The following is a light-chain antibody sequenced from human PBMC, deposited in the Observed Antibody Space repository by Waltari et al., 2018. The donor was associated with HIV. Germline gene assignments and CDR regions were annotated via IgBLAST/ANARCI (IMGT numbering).Light chain of an antibody. CDR1: QSLVYSDGNTY. CDR3: MQGTNCPAT. J-gene: IGKJ2*01. Sequence: VVMTQPPLSLPVTLRQPASISCRSCQSLVYSDGNTYLNWFQQRPGQSPRSLINRVSKPDSGVPDRVSGRGSGNNFTLRISRVEAEDGAVYYCMQGTNCPATFGQGTKLELK. CDR2: RVS. V-gene: IGKV2-30*01.